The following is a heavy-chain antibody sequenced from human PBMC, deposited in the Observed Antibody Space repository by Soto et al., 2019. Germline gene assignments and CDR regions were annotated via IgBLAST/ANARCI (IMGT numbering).Heavy chain of an antibody. CDR1: GGLVGNHY. V-gene: IGHV4-59*02. CDR3: ASRSDYYGDAFDI. CDR2: IYNSDRT. Sequence: PSETLCLTCAVSGGLVGNHYWSWIRQPPGKGLEWIGYIYNSDRTIYKPSLKSRVTISVDTSKNQFSLKLSSVTAADTAVYYCASRSDYYGDAFDIWGQGTMVTVSS. J-gene: IGHJ3*02. D-gene: IGHD3-3*01.